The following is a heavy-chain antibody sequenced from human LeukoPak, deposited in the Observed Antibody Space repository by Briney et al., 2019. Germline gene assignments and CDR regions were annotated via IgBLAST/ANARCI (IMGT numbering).Heavy chain of an antibody. V-gene: IGHV4-59*01. CDR2: IYSSGST. CDR3: ARMGYYYDSSGYRHDAFDI. J-gene: IGHJ3*02. D-gene: IGHD3-22*01. CDR1: GGSISHYY. Sequence: SETLSLTCTVSGGSISHYYWNWIRQPPGKGLEWIGYIYSSGSTNYNPTLKSRVTISLDTSKNQFSLKLSSVTAADTAVYYCARMGYYYDSSGYRHDAFDIWGQGTMVTVSS.